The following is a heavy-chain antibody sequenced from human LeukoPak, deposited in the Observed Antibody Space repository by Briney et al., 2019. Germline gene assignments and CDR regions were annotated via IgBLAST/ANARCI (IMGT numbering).Heavy chain of an antibody. V-gene: IGHV1-2*02. CDR2: INPNSGGT. Sequence: ASVKVSCKASGYTFTGYYMHWVRQAPGQGLEWMGWINPNSGGTNYAQKFQGRVTMTRDTSISTAYMELSRLRSDDTAVYYCARYVAHIVVVPAAPYMDVWGKGTTVTISS. CDR1: GYTFTGYY. D-gene: IGHD2-2*01. J-gene: IGHJ6*03. CDR3: ARYVAHIVVVPAAPYMDV.